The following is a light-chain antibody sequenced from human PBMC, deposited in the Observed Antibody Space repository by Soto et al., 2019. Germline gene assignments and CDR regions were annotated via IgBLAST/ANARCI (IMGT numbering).Light chain of an antibody. CDR1: QSVSSN. CDR3: QQYNNGPQGFT. V-gene: IGKV3-15*01. CDR2: GAS. J-gene: IGKJ3*01. Sequence: EIVMTQSPATLSVSPGERATLSCRASQSVSSNLAWYQQKPGQAPRLLIYGASTRATGIPARFSGSGSGTEFTLTISSLQSEDFAVYYCQQYNNGPQGFTFGPGTKVDIK.